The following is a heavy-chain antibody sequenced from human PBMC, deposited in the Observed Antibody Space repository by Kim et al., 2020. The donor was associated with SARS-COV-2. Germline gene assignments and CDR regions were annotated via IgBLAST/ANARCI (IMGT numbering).Heavy chain of an antibody. CDR1: GFNFVDYA. D-gene: IGHD4-17*01. CDR3: AGGRWPYGGFDY. Sequence: GGSLRLSCVTSGFNFVDYAMTWFRQAPGKGLEWVGLIRTELYGGTPEYAASVKGRFSVSRDDSKTIVYLQMDSLKPDDTGVYYCAGGRWPYGGFDYWGQGGLVAVSS. V-gene: IGHV3-49*03. J-gene: IGHJ4*02. CDR2: IRTELYGGTP.